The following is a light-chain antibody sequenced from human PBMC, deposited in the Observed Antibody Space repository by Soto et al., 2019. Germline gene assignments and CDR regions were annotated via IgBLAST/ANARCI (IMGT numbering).Light chain of an antibody. J-gene: IGLJ1*01. Sequence: QSALTQPASVSGSPGQSITISCTGTNSDVGNYNYVSWYQQHPGKVPKLMIFEDTNRPSGISDRFSGSKSGSTASLTISGLQAEDEADYYCNSYTSSSTLVFGTGTKLTVL. CDR1: NSDVGNYNY. V-gene: IGLV2-14*01. CDR2: EDT. CDR3: NSYTSSSTLV.